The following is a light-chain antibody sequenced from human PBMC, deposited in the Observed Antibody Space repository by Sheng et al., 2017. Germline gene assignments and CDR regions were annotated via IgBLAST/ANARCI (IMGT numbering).Light chain of an antibody. J-gene: IGLJ1*01. Sequence: SSELTQDPAVSVALGQTVRITCQGESLRRYYASWYQQRPGQAPVLVIYGKTTGPQGVPDRFSGSSSGNTASLSITGAQAEDEADYYCNSRDSNGNHLEVFGTGTKVTVL. V-gene: IGLV3-19*01. CDR1: SLRRYY. CDR3: NSRDSNGNHLEV. CDR2: GKT.